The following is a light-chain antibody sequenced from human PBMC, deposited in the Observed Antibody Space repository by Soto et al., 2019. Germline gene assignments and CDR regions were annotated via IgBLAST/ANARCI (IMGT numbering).Light chain of an antibody. CDR2: KAT. V-gene: IGKV1-5*03. J-gene: IGKJ1*01. CDR3: QQYNSYFST. CDR1: QSISRW. Sequence: DIQMTQSPSTLCESVGDRVTITCRASQSISRWPAWYQQKPGKAPKLLIYKATTSESGVPSRFSGSASGTEFPLTISSLQPNYFATYFCQQYNSYFSTFGQGTKVDI.